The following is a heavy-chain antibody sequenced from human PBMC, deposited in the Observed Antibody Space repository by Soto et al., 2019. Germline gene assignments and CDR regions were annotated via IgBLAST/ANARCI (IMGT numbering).Heavy chain of an antibody. CDR2: IIPIFGTA. Sequence: SVKVSCKASGGTFSSYAISWVRQAPGQGLEWMGGIIPIFGTANYAQKFHGRVTITADESTSTSYMELSSLRSEDMAVYCCARAVPNDYSSGWYTYYYYGMDVWGQGTTVTVSS. CDR3: ARAVPNDYSSGWYTYYYYGMDV. D-gene: IGHD6-19*01. CDR1: GGTFSSYA. J-gene: IGHJ6*02. V-gene: IGHV1-69*13.